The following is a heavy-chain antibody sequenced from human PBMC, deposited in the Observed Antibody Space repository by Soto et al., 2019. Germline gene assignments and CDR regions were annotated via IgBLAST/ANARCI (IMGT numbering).Heavy chain of an antibody. CDR1: GGSVTTYY. CDR2: ASYSGST. Sequence: SETLSLTCTVSGGSVTTYYWSWIRQPPGKGLEWIGYASYSGSTNYSPTLRSRTTISVDASKNQFSLKLSSVTAADTAVYYCARGLGPWGQGNLVTVSS. J-gene: IGHJ5*02. V-gene: IGHV4-59*02. D-gene: IGHD3-10*01. CDR3: ARGLGP.